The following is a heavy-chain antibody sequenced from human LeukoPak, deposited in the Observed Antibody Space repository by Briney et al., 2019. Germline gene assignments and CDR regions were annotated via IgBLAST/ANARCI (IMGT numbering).Heavy chain of an antibody. V-gene: IGHV1-8*01. J-gene: IGHJ3*02. CDR2: MNPNSGNT. D-gene: IGHD3-16*01. Sequence: ASVKVSCKASGYTFTSYDINWVRQATGQGLEWMGWMNPNSGNTGYAQKFQGRVTMTRNTSISTDYMELSSLRSGDTAVYYCARGAGDSDAFDIWGQGTMVTVSS. CDR1: GYTFTSYD. CDR3: ARGAGDSDAFDI.